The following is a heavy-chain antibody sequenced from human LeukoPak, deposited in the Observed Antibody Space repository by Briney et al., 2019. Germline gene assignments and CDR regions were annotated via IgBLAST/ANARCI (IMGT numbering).Heavy chain of an antibody. V-gene: IGHV4-4*07. J-gene: IGHJ3*02. D-gene: IGHD2-21*02. CDR2: VGRLSTSGIT. CDR3: ARGMTYDAFDI. Sequence: PSETLSLTCTVSGGSISNYYWSWIRQSAGKGLEWIGRVGRLSTSGITDYNPSLKSRVTISVDTSKNQFSLKLSSVTAADTAVYYCARGMTYDAFDIWGQGTMVTVSS. CDR1: GGSISNYY.